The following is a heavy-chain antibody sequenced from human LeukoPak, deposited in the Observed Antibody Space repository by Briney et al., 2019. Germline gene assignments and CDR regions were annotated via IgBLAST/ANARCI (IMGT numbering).Heavy chain of an antibody. CDR2: IIPIFGTA. V-gene: IGHV1-69*13. Sequence: ASVKVSCKASGGTFSSYAISWVRQAPGQGLEWMGGIIPIFGTANYAQKFQGRVTITADESTSTAYMELSSLRSEDTAVYYCARPRYSGYDWDYFDYWGQGTLVTVSS. CDR3: ARPRYSGYDWDYFDY. CDR1: GGTFSSYA. J-gene: IGHJ4*02. D-gene: IGHD5-12*01.